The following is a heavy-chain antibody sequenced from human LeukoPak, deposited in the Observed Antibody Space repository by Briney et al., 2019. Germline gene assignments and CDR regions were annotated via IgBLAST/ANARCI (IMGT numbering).Heavy chain of an antibody. D-gene: IGHD2-15*01. CDR2: IKSKTDGWTT. J-gene: IGHJ6*02. Sequence: PGGSLRLSCAASGFTFSNAWMSWVRQAPGKGLEWVGRIKSKTDGWTTDYAAPVKGRFTISRDDSKNTLYLQMNSLKTEDTAVYYCTTVGYCSGGSCYWDYYYGMDVWGQGTTVTVSS. CDR1: GFTFSNAW. V-gene: IGHV3-15*01. CDR3: TTVGYCSGGSCYWDYYYGMDV.